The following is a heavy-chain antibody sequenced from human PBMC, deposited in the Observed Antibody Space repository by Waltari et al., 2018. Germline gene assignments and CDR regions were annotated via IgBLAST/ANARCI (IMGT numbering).Heavy chain of an antibody. V-gene: IGHV3-53*01. CDR2: IYKGGST. CDR3: ARSSGYTARGIYYYYGMDV. CDR1: GFTVSNNY. Sequence: EVQLVESGGGLIQPGGSLRLSCAASGFTVSNNYMSWVRQAPGKGLEWVSVIYKGGSTYYAGSVKGRFTISRDNSKNTLYRQMNSLRAEYTAVYYCARSSGYTARGIYYYYGMDVWGQGTTVTVSS. J-gene: IGHJ6*02. D-gene: IGHD5-12*01.